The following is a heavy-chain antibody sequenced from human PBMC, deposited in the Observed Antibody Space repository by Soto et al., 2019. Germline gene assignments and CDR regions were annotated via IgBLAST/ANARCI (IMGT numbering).Heavy chain of an antibody. CDR1: GGTFSSYA. D-gene: IGHD5-18*01. Sequence: QVQLVQSGAEVKKPGSSVKVSCKASGGTFSSYAISWVRQAPGQGLEWMGGIIPIFGTANYAQKFQGRVTITADESTSTAYMERSSLRSEDTAVYYCARVGEGVDTAMVNAPPTLDYWGQGTLVTVSS. J-gene: IGHJ4*02. CDR2: IIPIFGTA. CDR3: ARVGEGVDTAMVNAPPTLDY. V-gene: IGHV1-69*01.